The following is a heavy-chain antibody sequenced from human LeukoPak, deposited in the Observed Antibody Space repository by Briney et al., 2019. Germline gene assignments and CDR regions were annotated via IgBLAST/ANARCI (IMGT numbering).Heavy chain of an antibody. D-gene: IGHD4-17*01. CDR2: ISWNIDNI. CDR1: GFTFDDYA. V-gene: IGHV3-9*01. J-gene: IGHJ4*02. CDR3: AKDYDYGFDY. Sequence: GRPLRLSCAASGFTFDDYAMHWVRQAPGKGLEWVSGISWNIDNIDYADSVRGRFTISRDNAKNSLYLQMNSLRAEDTALYYCAKDYDYGFDYWGQGTLVTVSS.